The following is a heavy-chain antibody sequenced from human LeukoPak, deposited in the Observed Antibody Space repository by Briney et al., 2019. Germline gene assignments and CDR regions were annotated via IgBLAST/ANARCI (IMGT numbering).Heavy chain of an antibody. D-gene: IGHD2-2*02. Sequence: GGSLRLSCAASGFSFSNYAMSWVRQAPGKALEWVSGFSGRGGRTYNADSVKGRFTISRDNAKNSLYLQMSSLRAEDTAAYYCARLGYCSSTSCYRRDYYYMDVWGKGTTVTVSS. J-gene: IGHJ6*03. CDR3: ARLGYCSSTSCYRRDYYYMDV. CDR2: FSGRGGRT. V-gene: IGHV3-23*01. CDR1: GFSFSNYA.